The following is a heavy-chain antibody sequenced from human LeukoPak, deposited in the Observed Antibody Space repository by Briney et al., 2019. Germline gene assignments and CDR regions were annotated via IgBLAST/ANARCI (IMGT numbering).Heavy chain of an antibody. J-gene: IGHJ4*02. D-gene: IGHD1-26*01. V-gene: IGHV4-38-2*02. CDR3: AKRALRAEWELLGIDY. Sequence: SETLSLTCTVSGYSISSGYYWGWIRQPPGKGLEWIGYIYYSGSTNYNPSLKSRVTISVDTSKNQFSLKLSSVTAADTAVYYCAKRALRAEWELLGIDYWGQGTLVTVSS. CDR2: IYYSGST. CDR1: GYSISSGYY.